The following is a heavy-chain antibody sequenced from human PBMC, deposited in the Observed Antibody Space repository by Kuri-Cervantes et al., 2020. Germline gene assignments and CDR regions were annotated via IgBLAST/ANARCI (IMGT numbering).Heavy chain of an antibody. CDR1: GYAFSSYW. D-gene: IGHD3-10*01. CDR3: ARPLLWSSRGYFDV. Sequence: EVKLEESGAELVKPGASVKISCKASGYAFSSYWMNWVKQRPGKGLEWIGQIYPGDGDTNYNGKFKGKATLTADKSSSTAYMQLSSLTSEDSAVYFCARPLLWSSRGYFDVWGTGTTLTVSS. V-gene: IGHV1-69-2*01. CDR2: IYPGDGDT. J-gene: IGHJ6*03.